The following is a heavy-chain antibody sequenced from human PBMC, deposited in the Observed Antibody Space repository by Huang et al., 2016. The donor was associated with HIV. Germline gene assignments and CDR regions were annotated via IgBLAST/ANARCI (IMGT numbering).Heavy chain of an antibody. CDR1: GYAFTSYY. J-gene: IGHJ4*02. Sequence: QVQLVQSGAEVKKPGASVKVSCKASGYAFTSYYMHWVRQAPGQGLEWMGIINPSDGSTSYAQKVQGRVTTTRDTSTNTVFMERGSLRSEDTAVYYCARDRDFYDSSGYWGFNYFDYWGQGTLVTVSS. CDR2: INPSDGST. CDR3: ARDRDFYDSSGYWGFNYFDY. V-gene: IGHV1-46*01. D-gene: IGHD3-22*01.